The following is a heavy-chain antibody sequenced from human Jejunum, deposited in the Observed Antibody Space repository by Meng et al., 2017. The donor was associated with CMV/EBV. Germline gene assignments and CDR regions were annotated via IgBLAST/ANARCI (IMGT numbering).Heavy chain of an antibody. Sequence: QTTLKEAGPTLVKPTQTLTLTCTFSGFSLSTSEVGVGWIRQPPGKALEWLAVIYWDDDKRYSPSPKSRLTITKDTSKNQVVLTLTNMDPVDTATYYCALFTRSWFDPWGQGTLVTVSS. CDR1: GFSLSTSEVG. D-gene: IGHD2-2*01. V-gene: IGHV2-5*02. CDR3: ALFTRSWFDP. J-gene: IGHJ5*02. CDR2: IYWDDDK.